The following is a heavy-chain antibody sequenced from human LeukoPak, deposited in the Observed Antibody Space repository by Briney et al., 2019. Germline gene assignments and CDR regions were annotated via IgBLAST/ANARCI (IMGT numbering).Heavy chain of an antibody. D-gene: IGHD1-14*01. CDR1: GYSISSGYY. CDR2: IYHSGST. Sequence: PSETLSLTCTVSGYSISSGYYWGWIRQPPGKGLEWIGSIYHSGSTYYNPSLKSRVTISVDTSKNQFSLKLSSVTAADTAVYYCARRPAIAGWFDPWGQGTLVTVSS. J-gene: IGHJ5*02. CDR3: ARRPAIAGWFDP. V-gene: IGHV4-38-2*02.